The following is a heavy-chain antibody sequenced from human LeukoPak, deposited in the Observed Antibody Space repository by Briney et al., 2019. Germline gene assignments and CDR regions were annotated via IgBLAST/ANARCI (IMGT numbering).Heavy chain of an antibody. CDR1: EFTFNNYW. Sequence: GGSLRLSCVASEFTFNNYWVHWVRQAPGKGLVWVSRINTDGSSTTYADSVKGRFTISRDNAKNTLHLQMSSLRAEDTALYYCARSKDGAFDIWGQGTMVTVSS. J-gene: IGHJ3*02. CDR3: ARSKDGAFDI. CDR2: INTDGSST. V-gene: IGHV3-74*03.